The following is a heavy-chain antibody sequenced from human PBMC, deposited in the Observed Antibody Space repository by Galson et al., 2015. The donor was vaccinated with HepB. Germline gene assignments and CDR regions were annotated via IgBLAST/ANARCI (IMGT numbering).Heavy chain of an antibody. J-gene: IGHJ6*02. V-gene: IGHV3-30-3*01. CDR3: ARVGIQLWPPTEVYYGMDV. D-gene: IGHD5-18*01. CDR2: ISYDGSNK. CDR1: GFTFSSYA. Sequence: SLRLSCAASGFTFSSYAMHWVRQAPGKGLEWVAVISYDGSNKYYADSVKGRFTISRDNSKNTLYLQMNSLRAEDTAVYYCARVGIQLWPPTEVYYGMDVWGQGTTVTVSS.